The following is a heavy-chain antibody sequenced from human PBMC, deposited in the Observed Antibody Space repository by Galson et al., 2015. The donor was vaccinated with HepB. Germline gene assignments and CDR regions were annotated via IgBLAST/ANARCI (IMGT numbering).Heavy chain of an antibody. CDR3: AAVKAYCSGGSCYPAHYYYGMDV. Sequence: SVKVSCKASGFTFTSSAMQWVRQARGQRLEWIGWIVVGSGNTNYAQKFQERVTITRDMSTSTAYMELSSLRSEDTAVYYCAAVKAYCSGGSCYPAHYYYGMDVWGQGTTVTVSS. V-gene: IGHV1-58*02. D-gene: IGHD2-15*01. J-gene: IGHJ6*02. CDR1: GFTFTSSA. CDR2: IVVGSGNT.